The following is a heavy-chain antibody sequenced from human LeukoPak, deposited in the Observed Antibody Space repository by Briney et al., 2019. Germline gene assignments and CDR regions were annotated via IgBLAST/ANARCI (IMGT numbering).Heavy chain of an antibody. CDR1: GGSVSSGSYY. D-gene: IGHD5-18*01. Sequence: PSETLSLTCTVSGGSVSSGSYYWSWIRQPPGEGLEWTGYNYYSGSTNYNPSLKSRVTISVDTSKNQFSLKLSSVTAADTAVYYCARGGAMVFLEVRYYYYGMDVRGKGTTVTVSS. J-gene: IGHJ6*04. V-gene: IGHV4-61*01. CDR3: ARGGAMVFLEVRYYYYGMDV. CDR2: NYYSGST.